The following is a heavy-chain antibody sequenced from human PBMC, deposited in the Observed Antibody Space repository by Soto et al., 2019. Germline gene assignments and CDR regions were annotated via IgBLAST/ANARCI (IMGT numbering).Heavy chain of an antibody. CDR2: ISYDGSNK. J-gene: IGHJ4*02. CDR3: ARAAMIVVVLYYFDY. CDR1: GFTFSSYA. Sequence: QVQLVESGGGVVQPGRSLRLSCAASGFTFSSYAMHWVRQAPGKGLEWVAVISYDGSNKYYADSVKGRFTISRDNSQNTLYLQMNSLRAEDTAVYYCARAAMIVVVLYYFDYWGQGTLVTVSS. V-gene: IGHV3-30-3*01. D-gene: IGHD3-22*01.